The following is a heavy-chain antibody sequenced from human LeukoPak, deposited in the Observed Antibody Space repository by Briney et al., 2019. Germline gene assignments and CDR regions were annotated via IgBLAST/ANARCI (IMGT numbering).Heavy chain of an antibody. CDR2: IYYSGST. J-gene: IGHJ5*02. CDR3: ARVGGIAAYNWFDP. D-gene: IGHD6-25*01. V-gene: IGHV4-59*01. Sequence: SETVSLTCTVSGGSISSYDWSWIRQPPGKGLEWIGYIYYSGSTNYNPSLKSRVTISVDTSKNQFSLKLSSVTAADTAVYYCARVGGIAAYNWFDPWGQGTLVTVSS. CDR1: GGSISSYD.